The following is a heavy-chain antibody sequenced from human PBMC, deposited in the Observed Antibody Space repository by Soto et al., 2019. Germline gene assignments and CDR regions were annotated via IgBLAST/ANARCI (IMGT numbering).Heavy chain of an antibody. CDR3: ARGLRGSYFIAY. J-gene: IGHJ4*02. D-gene: IGHD3-10*01. Sequence: QVQLVESGGGLGKPGGSLRLSCAVSGFNFSDYYMTWIRQAPGKGLEWISYISTNSRYIKYADSIKGRFTISRDNAKRSLYLQMNSLRAEDTAIYYCARGLRGSYFIAYWGQGTLVTVSS. CDR1: GFNFSDYY. V-gene: IGHV3-11*06. CDR2: ISTNSRYI.